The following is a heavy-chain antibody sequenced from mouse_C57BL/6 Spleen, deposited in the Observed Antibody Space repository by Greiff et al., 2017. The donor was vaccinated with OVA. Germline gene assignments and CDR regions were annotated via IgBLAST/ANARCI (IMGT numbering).Heavy chain of an antibody. D-gene: IGHD2-4*01. J-gene: IGHJ1*03. Sequence: QVQLQQSGAELVKPGASVKMSCKASGYTFTTYPIEWMKQNHGKSLEWIGNFHPYNDDTKYNEKFKGKATLTVEKSSSTVYLKLSRLTSNDTAVYDCARGYDYDGLYWYFDVWGTGTTVTVSS. V-gene: IGHV1-47*01. CDR2: FHPYNDDT. CDR3: ARGYDYDGLYWYFDV. CDR1: GYTFTTYP.